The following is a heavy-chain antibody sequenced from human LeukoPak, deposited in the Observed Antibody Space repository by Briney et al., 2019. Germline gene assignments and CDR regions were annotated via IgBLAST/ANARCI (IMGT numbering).Heavy chain of an antibody. D-gene: IGHD5-18*01. Sequence: GASVKVSCKASGYTFTSYGISWVRQAPGQGLEWMGWISAYNGNTNYAQKLQGRVTMTTDTSTSTAYMELRSLRSDDTAVYYCARFEMYSYGQYYFDYWGQGTLVTVSS. V-gene: IGHV1-18*01. CDR1: GYTFTSYG. J-gene: IGHJ4*02. CDR3: ARFEMYSYGQYYFDY. CDR2: ISAYNGNT.